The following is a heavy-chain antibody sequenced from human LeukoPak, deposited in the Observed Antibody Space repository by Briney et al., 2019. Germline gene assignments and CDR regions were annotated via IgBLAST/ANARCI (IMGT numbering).Heavy chain of an antibody. CDR2: IYHSGST. CDR3: AKSEQQLGPRRWFDP. Sequence: SETLSLPCAVSGYSISSGYYWGWIRQPPGKGLEWIGSIYHSGSTYYNPSLKSRVTISVDTSKNQFSLKLSSVTAADTAVYYCAKSEQQLGPRRWFDPWGQGTLVTVSS. D-gene: IGHD6-13*01. V-gene: IGHV4-38-2*01. J-gene: IGHJ5*02. CDR1: GYSISSGYY.